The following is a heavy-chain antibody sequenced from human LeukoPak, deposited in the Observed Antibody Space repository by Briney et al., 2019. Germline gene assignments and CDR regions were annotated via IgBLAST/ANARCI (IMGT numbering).Heavy chain of an antibody. D-gene: IGHD5-24*01. V-gene: IGHV3-21*01. CDR2: ISSSSSYI. CDR1: GFTFSSYS. J-gene: IGHJ4*02. Sequence: GGSLRLSCAASGFTFSSYSMNWVRQAPGKGLEWVSSISSSSSYIYYADSVKGRFTISRDNAKNSLYLQMNSLRAEDTAVYYCASSGGGDGYNFDYWGQGTLVTVSS. CDR3: ASSGGGDGYNFDY.